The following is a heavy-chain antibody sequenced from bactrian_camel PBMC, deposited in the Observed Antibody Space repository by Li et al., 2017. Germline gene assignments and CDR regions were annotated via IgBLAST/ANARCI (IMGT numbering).Heavy chain of an antibody. Sequence: HVQLVESGGGSVQAGGSLTLACKTSARMFTSYCMGWFRQAPGKEREQVASIDSDGPTFYEDSVKGRFTISRDSARSTLYLQMNSLQPEDTAMYYCAADWGSRASCAGVQVIDYTYWGQGTQVTVS. J-gene: IGHJ4*01. V-gene: IGHV3S57*01. CDR1: ARMFTSYC. CDR2: IDSDGPT. D-gene: IGHD1*01. CDR3: AADWGSRASCAGVQVIDYTY.